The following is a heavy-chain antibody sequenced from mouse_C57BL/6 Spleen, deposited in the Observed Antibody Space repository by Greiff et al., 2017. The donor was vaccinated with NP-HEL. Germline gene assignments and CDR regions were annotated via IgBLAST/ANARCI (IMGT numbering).Heavy chain of an antibody. J-gene: IGHJ2*01. V-gene: IGHV14-1*01. CDR3: TPDSSGAFDY. CDR2: IDPEDGDT. Sequence: EVQLQQSGAELVRPGASVKLSCTASGFNIKDYYMHWVKQRPEQGLEWIGRIDPEDGDTEYAPKFQGKATMTADTSSNTAYLQRSSLTSDDTAVYYCTPDSSGAFDYWGQGTTLTVSS. D-gene: IGHD3-2*02. CDR1: GFNIKDYY.